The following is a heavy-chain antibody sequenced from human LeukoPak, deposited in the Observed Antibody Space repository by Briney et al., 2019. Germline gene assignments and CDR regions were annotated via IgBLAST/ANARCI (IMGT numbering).Heavy chain of an antibody. J-gene: IGHJ1*01. CDR3: ARDRCSGGSCYPEYFQH. V-gene: IGHV1-3*01. Sequence: VASVKVSCKASGYTFTSYAMHWVRQAPGQRLEWMGWINAGNGNTKYSQKFQGRVTMTRDTSTSTVYMELSSLRSEDTAVYYCARDRCSGGSCYPEYFQHWGQGTLVTVSS. CDR2: INAGNGNT. CDR1: GYTFTSYA. D-gene: IGHD2-15*01.